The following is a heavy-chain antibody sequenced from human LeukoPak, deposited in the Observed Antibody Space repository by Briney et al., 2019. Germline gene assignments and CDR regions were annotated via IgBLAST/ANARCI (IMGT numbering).Heavy chain of an antibody. V-gene: IGHV5-51*01. CDR3: ARRAVNNRNWYFNL. Sequence: GESLKISCKGSGYSSTSYWIGWVRQMPGKGLEWMGIIYPGDSDTRYSPSFQGQVTISADKSINTAYVQWSSLKASDTAMYYCARRAVNNRNWYFNLWGRGTLVTVSS. J-gene: IGHJ2*01. D-gene: IGHD1/OR15-1a*01. CDR2: IYPGDSDT. CDR1: GYSSTSYW.